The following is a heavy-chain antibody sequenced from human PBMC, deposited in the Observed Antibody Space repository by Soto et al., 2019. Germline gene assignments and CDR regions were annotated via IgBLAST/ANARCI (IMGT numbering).Heavy chain of an antibody. D-gene: IGHD6-13*01. Sequence: SVKVSCKASGGTFSSYAISWARQAPGQGLEWMGGIIPIFGTANYAQKFQGRVTITADKSTSTAYMELSSLRSEDTAAYYCARNRAAAGTRYYYGMDVWGQGTTVTVSS. CDR1: GGTFSSYA. V-gene: IGHV1-69*06. CDR3: ARNRAAAGTRYYYGMDV. CDR2: IIPIFGTA. J-gene: IGHJ6*02.